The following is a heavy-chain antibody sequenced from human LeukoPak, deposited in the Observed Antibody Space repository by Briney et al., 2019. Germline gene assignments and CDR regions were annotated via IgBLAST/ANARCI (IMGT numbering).Heavy chain of an antibody. CDR3: ARAEYSSSLVDY. J-gene: IGHJ4*02. Sequence: SETLSLTCAVYGGSFSGYYWSWIRQPPGKGLEWIGYIYYSGSTNYNPSLKSRVTISVDTSKNQFSLKLSSVTAADTAVYYCARAEYSSSLVDYWGQGTLVTVSS. V-gene: IGHV4-59*01. D-gene: IGHD6-6*01. CDR1: GGSFSGYY. CDR2: IYYSGST.